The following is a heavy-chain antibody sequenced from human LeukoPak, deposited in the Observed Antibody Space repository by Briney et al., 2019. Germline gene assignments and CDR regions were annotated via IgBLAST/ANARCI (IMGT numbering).Heavy chain of an antibody. D-gene: IGHD2-2*01. V-gene: IGHV4-59*08. CDR2: IYDSGIT. CDR1: AGSISRYY. CDR3: ARHSDLPAAMDY. J-gene: IGHJ4*02. Sequence: SETLSLTCTVSAGSISRYYWSWIRQPPRKGLEWIGYIYDSGITNYNAALKSRVTISIDTSKNRFSLKLSSATAADTAVYYCARHSDLPAAMDYWGQGTQVTVSS.